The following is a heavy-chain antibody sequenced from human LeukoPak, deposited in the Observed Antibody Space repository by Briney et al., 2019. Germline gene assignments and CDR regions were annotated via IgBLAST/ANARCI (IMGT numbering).Heavy chain of an antibody. J-gene: IGHJ4*02. CDR1: GFIFSSYA. D-gene: IGHD1-26*01. CDR3: AKGLAIAGATYFDY. CDR2: ISGSGGLT. V-gene: IGHV3-23*01. Sequence: GGSLRLSCAASGFIFSSYAMSWVRQAPGKGPEWVSAISGSGGLTYYADSVKGRFAISRDNSKSTLYLETNTLRAEDTALYYCAKGLAIAGATYFDYWGQGALVTVSS.